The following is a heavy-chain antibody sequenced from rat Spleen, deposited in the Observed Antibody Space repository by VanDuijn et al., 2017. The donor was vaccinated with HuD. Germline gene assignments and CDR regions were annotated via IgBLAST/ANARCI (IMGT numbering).Heavy chain of an antibody. Sequence: EVQLVESGGGLVQPGRSLKLSCAASGFTFSNYGMAWVRQAPKKGLEWVATISDEGSSTYYRDSVQGRFTISRDNAKSTLYLQMNSLKSEDTATYYCARQGIGITRDYVMDAWGQGASVIVSS. V-gene: IGHV5-29*01. CDR2: ISDEGSST. CDR1: GFTFSNYG. CDR3: ARQGIGITRDYVMDA. J-gene: IGHJ4*01. D-gene: IGHD1-5*01.